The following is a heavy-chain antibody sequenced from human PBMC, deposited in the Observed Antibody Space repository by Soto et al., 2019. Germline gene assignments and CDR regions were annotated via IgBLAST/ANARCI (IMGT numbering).Heavy chain of an antibody. CDR1: GGSISSGGYY. CDR3: ARTWYSYGPNGP. D-gene: IGHD5-18*01. Sequence: SETLSLTCTVSGGSISSGGYYWSWIRQHPGKGLEWIGYIYYSGSTYYNPSLKSRVTISVDTSKNQFSLKLSSVTAADTAVYYCARTWYSYGPNGPWGQGTLVTVSS. J-gene: IGHJ5*02. V-gene: IGHV4-31*03. CDR2: IYYSGST.